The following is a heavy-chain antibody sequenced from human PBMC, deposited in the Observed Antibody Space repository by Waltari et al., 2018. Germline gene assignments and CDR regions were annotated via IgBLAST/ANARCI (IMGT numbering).Heavy chain of an antibody. V-gene: IGHV1-69*14. CDR1: GGTFSTYT. CDR3: ALVAAAGPNYYFDF. D-gene: IGHD6-13*01. Sequence: QVQLVQSGTEVKKPGSSAKVSCKASGGTFSTYTISWVRQAPGQGLEWMGGIISIFGTPNYAQKFQGRVTSTADKSTSTAYMELSSLRSEDSAVYYCALVAAAGPNYYFDFWGQGTLVTVSS. J-gene: IGHJ4*02. CDR2: IISIFGTP.